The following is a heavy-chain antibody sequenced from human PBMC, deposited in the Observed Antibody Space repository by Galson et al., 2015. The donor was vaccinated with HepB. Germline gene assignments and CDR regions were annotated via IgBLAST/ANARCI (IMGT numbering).Heavy chain of an antibody. D-gene: IGHD2-8*01. CDR2: ISGSGDST. J-gene: IGHJ4*02. CDR3: AKGSAFNTVLMVYARTLYFDY. V-gene: IGHV3-23*01. Sequence: SLRLSCAASGFTFSSYAMSWVRQAPGEGLEWVSAISGSGDSTYYADSVKGRFTISRDNSKNTLYLQMNSLRAEDTAVYYCAKGSAFNTVLMVYARTLYFDYWGQGTLVTVSS. CDR1: GFTFSSYA.